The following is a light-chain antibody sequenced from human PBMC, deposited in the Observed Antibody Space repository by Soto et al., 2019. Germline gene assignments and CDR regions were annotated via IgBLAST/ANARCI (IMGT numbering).Light chain of an antibody. CDR3: QQYGSSPQT. Sequence: EIVLTQSPGTLSLSPGERATLSCRASQSVSSYLAWYQQKPGQAPRLLIFDASNRATGIPARFSGSGSGTDFTLTISSLEPEDFAVYYCQQYGSSPQTFGQGTKVDIK. J-gene: IGKJ1*01. CDR1: QSVSSY. CDR2: DAS. V-gene: IGKV3-20*01.